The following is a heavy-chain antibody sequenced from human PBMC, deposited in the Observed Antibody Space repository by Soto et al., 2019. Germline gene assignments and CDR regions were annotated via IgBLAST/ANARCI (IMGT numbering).Heavy chain of an antibody. Sequence: QVQLVQSGAEVKKPGAAVKVSCKASGDTFTNYAMHWVRQAPGQRLEWMGWINAGNGNTKYSQKFQGRVTITRDTSESTAYMELSSLRSEDTAVYYCARDPSRRGNYRPFDYWGQGTLGTVSS. CDR2: INAGNGNT. J-gene: IGHJ4*02. D-gene: IGHD3-16*02. CDR3: ARDPSRRGNYRPFDY. CDR1: GDTFTNYA. V-gene: IGHV1-3*01.